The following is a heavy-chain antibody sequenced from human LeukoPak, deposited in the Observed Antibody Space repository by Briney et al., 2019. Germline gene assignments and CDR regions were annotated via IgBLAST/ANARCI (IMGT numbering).Heavy chain of an antibody. V-gene: IGHV1-46*03. CDR3: ARDAHPRNYGSGSYSH. CDR1: GYTFTSYY. D-gene: IGHD3-10*01. Sequence: ASVKVSCKASGYTFTSYYMHLVRQAPGQGLECMGIINPSGGSTSYAQKFQGRVTMTRDTSTSTVYMELSSLRSEDTAVYYCARDAHPRNYGSGSYSHWGQGTLVTVSS. J-gene: IGHJ4*02. CDR2: INPSGGST.